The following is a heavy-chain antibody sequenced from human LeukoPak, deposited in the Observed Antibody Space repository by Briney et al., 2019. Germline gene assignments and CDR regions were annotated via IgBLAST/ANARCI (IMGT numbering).Heavy chain of an antibody. CDR3: ACRVDTAMVIAY. V-gene: IGHV4-39*01. J-gene: IGHJ4*02. CDR1: GGSISSSTYY. Sequence: SETLSLTCSVSGGSISSSTYYGGWIRQPPGKGLEWIGTLYYTRSTYYNPSLKSRVTISVDTSKNQFSLKLSSVTAADTAVYYCACRVDTAMVIAYWGQGILVTVSS. D-gene: IGHD5-18*01. CDR2: LYYTRST.